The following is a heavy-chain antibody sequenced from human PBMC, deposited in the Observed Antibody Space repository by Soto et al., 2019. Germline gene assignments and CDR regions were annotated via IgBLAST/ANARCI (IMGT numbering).Heavy chain of an antibody. J-gene: IGHJ3*02. CDR1: GGSVSSGSYY. CDR2: IYYSGST. Sequence: SETLSLTCTVSGGSVSSGSYYWSWIRQPPGKGLEWLGYIYYSGSTNYNPSLKSRVTISVDTSKNQFSLKLSSVTAADTAVYYCARDREKYYYESSGYAHAQSSYIDAFDIWGQGTMVTV. D-gene: IGHD3-22*01. V-gene: IGHV4-61*01. CDR3: ARDREKYYYESSGYAHAQSSYIDAFDI.